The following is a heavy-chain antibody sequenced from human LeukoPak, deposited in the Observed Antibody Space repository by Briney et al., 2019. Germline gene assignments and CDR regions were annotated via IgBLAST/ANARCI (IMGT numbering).Heavy chain of an antibody. CDR3: ARDKAATGTSLIFYYYYHMDV. CDR1: GFTFSRYS. CDR2: ISYDGSNK. J-gene: IGHJ6*03. V-gene: IGHV3-30-3*01. Sequence: GGSLRLSCAASGFTFSRYSMTWVRQAPGEGLEWVAVISYDGSNKYYADSVKGRFTISRDNSKNTLYLQMNSLRPDDTAVYFCARDKAATGTSLIFYYYYHMDVWGKGTTVTVSS. D-gene: IGHD6-13*01.